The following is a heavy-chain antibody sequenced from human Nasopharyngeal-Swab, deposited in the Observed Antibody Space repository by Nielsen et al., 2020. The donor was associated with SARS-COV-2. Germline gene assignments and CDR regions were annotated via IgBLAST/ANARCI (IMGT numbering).Heavy chain of an antibody. J-gene: IGHJ4*02. CDR1: GGSISSSSYY. V-gene: IGHV4-39*07. Sequence: SETLSLTCTVSGGSISSSSYYWGWIRQPPGKGLEWIGSIYYSGSTYYNPSLKSRVTISVDTSKIQFSLKLSSVTAADTAVYYCARVWVDIVATIGAQSFDYWGQGTLVTVSS. CDR2: IYYSGST. CDR3: ARVWVDIVATIGAQSFDY. D-gene: IGHD5-12*01.